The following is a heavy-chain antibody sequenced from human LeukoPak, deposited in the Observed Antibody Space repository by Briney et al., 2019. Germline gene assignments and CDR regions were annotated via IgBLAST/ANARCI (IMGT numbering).Heavy chain of an antibody. J-gene: IGHJ4*02. CDR2: IYYSGST. CDR1: GGSISSYY. V-gene: IGHV4-59*08. CDR3: ARQSRFRYFDY. Sequence: PSETLSLTCTVSGGSISSYYWSWIRQPPGKGLEWIGYIYYSGSTNYNPSLKSRVTISVATSKNQFSLKLSSVTAADTAVYYCARQSRFRYFDYWGQGTLVTVSS.